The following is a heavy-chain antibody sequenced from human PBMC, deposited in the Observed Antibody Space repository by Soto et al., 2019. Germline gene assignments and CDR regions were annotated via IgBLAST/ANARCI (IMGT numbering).Heavy chain of an antibody. D-gene: IGHD3-10*01. J-gene: IGHJ4*02. CDR1: GDSISTFY. CDR3: ARQRGNYFDY. CDR2: IYYTGST. Sequence: SETLSLTCTVSGDSISTFYWSWIRQPTGKGLEWIGYIYYTGSTNYNPSLKSRVTMSVDTSKKQFSLKLTSVTAADTAVYYCARQRGNYFDYWGQGRLVTVSS. V-gene: IGHV4-59*01.